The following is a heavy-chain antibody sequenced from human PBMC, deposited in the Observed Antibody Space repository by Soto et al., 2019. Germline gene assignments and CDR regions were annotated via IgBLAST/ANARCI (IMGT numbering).Heavy chain of an antibody. J-gene: IGHJ3*02. CDR1: GGTFSSYA. D-gene: IGHD2-15*01. V-gene: IGHV1-69*13. CDR3: ARDRGLKNIVVVVAATRSHAFDI. Sequence: SVKVSCKASGGTFSSYAISWVRQAPGQGLEWMGGIIPIFGTANYAQKFQGRVTITADESTSTAYMELSSLRSEDTAVYYCARDRGLKNIVVVVAATRSHAFDIWGQGTMVTVSS. CDR2: IIPIFGTA.